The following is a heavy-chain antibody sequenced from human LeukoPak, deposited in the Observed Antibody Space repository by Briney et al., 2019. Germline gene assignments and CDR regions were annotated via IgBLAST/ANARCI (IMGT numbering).Heavy chain of an antibody. J-gene: IGHJ4*02. CDR1: GYTFTGYY. CDR3: ARVDQRISFYFDY. Sequence: ASVKVSCKASGYTFTGYYMHWVRQAPGQGLEWMGWLNPHSGDTNYVQKFQGRVTMTRDTSISTAFMELSSLRSDDTAVYYCARVDQRISFYFDYWGQGTLITVSS. CDR2: LNPHSGDT. D-gene: IGHD3-16*02. V-gene: IGHV1-2*02.